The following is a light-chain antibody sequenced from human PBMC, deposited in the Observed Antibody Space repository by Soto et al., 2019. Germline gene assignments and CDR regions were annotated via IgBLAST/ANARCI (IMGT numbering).Light chain of an antibody. CDR1: QSISSN. Sequence: EIVMTQSPATLSVSPGERATLSCRASQSISSNLAWYQQKPGQAPRLLIYGASTRATGIPATFSGSGSGTEFTLTISSLQSEDFAVYDCQQYNNWPFTFGPGTKVDIK. J-gene: IGKJ3*01. V-gene: IGKV3-15*01. CDR2: GAS. CDR3: QQYNNWPFT.